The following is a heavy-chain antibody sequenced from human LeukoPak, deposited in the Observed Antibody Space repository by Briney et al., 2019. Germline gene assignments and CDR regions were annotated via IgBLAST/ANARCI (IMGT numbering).Heavy chain of an antibody. D-gene: IGHD3-9*01. V-gene: IGHV3-48*04. CDR1: GFTFSSYS. J-gene: IGHJ6*03. CDR2: ISSSSSTI. CDR3: ASVLRYFDGYYMDV. Sequence: PGGSLRLSCAASGFTFSSYSMNWVRQAPGKGLEWVSYISSSSSTIYYADSVKGRFTISRDNAKNSLYLQMNSLRAEDTAVYYCASVLRYFDGYYMDVWGKGTTVTVSS.